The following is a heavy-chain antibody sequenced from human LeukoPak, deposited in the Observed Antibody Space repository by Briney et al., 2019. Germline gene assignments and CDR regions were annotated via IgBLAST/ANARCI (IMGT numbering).Heavy chain of an antibody. J-gene: IGHJ4*02. Sequence: GESLKISCKGSGYSFTSYWIGWVCQVPGKGLEWMGVIYPGDSDTRYSPSFQGQVTISADKSISTAYLQWSSLKASDTAMYYCARLPQRYAYFDYWGQGTLVTVSS. CDR1: GYSFTSYW. CDR2: IYPGDSDT. CDR3: ARLPQRYAYFDY. D-gene: IGHD5-24*01. V-gene: IGHV5-51*01.